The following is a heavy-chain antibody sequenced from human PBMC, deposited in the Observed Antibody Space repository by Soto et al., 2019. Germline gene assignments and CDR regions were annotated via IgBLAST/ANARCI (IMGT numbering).Heavy chain of an antibody. Sequence: LGESLKISCKGSGYSFTSYWISWVRQMPGKGLEWMGRIDPSDSYTNYSPSFQGHVTISADKSISTAYLQWSSLKASDTAMYYCARGAGPVLSYYYGMDVWGQGTTVTVSS. J-gene: IGHJ6*02. V-gene: IGHV5-10-1*01. D-gene: IGHD3-10*01. CDR2: IDPSDSYT. CDR1: GYSFTSYW. CDR3: ARGAGPVLSYYYGMDV.